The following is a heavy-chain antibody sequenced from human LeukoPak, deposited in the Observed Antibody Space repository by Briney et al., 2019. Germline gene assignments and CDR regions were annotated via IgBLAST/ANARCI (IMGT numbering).Heavy chain of an antibody. J-gene: IGHJ5*02. CDR3: ARDLFTTVVTPNWYDP. CDR1: GDSVSSNSAA. Sequence: SQTLSLTCAISGDSVSSNSAAWNWIRQSPSSGLEWLGRTYYRSKWYNDYAVSVKSRITINPDTSKNQFSLQLNSVTPEDTAVYYCARDLFTTVVTPNWYDPWGQGTLVTVSS. CDR2: TYYRSKWYN. D-gene: IGHD4-23*01. V-gene: IGHV6-1*01.